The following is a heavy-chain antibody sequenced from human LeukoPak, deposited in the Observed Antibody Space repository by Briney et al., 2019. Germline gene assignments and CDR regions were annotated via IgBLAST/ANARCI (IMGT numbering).Heavy chain of an antibody. CDR1: GGSISSYY. V-gene: IGHV4-4*07. Sequence: SETLSLTCTVSGGSISSYYWSWIRQPAGKGLVWIGRIYTSGSTNYNPSLKSRVTISGDTSKNQFSLRLSSVTAADTAVYYCARASYSYDINGWVPFDYWGQGTLVTVSS. D-gene: IGHD3-22*01. CDR3: ARASYSYDINGWVPFDY. J-gene: IGHJ4*02. CDR2: IYTSGST.